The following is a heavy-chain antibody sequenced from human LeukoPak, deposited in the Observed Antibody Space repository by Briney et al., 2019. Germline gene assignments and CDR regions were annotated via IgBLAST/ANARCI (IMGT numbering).Heavy chain of an antibody. CDR2: INIISSEI. Sequence: GGSLRLSCAASGFTFSSYSMNWVRQAPGKGLEWVSYINIISSEIYYGDSVKGRFTISTDNAKNSVYLQMNSLRAEDTAVYFCARAAMVRGVDYFDYWGQGTLVTVSS. CDR1: GFTFSSYS. J-gene: IGHJ4*02. V-gene: IGHV3-48*01. D-gene: IGHD3-10*01. CDR3: ARAAMVRGVDYFDY.